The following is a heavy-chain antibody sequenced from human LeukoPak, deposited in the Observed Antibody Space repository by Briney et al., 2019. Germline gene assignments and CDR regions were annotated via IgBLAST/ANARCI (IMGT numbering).Heavy chain of an antibody. CDR2: ISSSSYI. Sequence: GGSLRLSCAASGFTFSSYSMNWVRQAPGKGLEWVSSISSSSYIYYADSVKGRFTISRDNAKNSLYLQMNSLRAEDTAVYYCASHIVGATYFDYWGQGTLVTVSS. J-gene: IGHJ4*02. CDR1: GFTFSSYS. CDR3: ASHIVGATYFDY. D-gene: IGHD1-26*01. V-gene: IGHV3-21*01.